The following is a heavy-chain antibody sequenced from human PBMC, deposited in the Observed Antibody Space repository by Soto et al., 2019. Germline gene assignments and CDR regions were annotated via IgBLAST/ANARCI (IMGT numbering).Heavy chain of an antibody. Sequence: GGSLRLSCAASGFTVSSNLMTWVRQAPGKGLEWVSVIYSGGTTYYADSVKGRFTISSDNSRNTVYLHMNRLRAEDTAVYYCARDPAHGGFDFWGQGSLVTVSS. CDR1: GFTVSSNL. CDR3: ARDPAHGGFDF. J-gene: IGHJ4*02. D-gene: IGHD3-16*01. CDR2: IYSGGTT. V-gene: IGHV3-66*01.